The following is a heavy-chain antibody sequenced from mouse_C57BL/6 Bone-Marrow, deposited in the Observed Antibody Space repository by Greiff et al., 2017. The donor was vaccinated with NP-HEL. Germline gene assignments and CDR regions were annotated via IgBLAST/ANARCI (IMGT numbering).Heavy chain of an antibody. CDR3: ARGGSSGYAWFAY. J-gene: IGHJ3*01. CDR1: GYTFTSYW. D-gene: IGHD3-2*02. V-gene: IGHV1-53*01. Sequence: QVQLKQSGTELVKPGASVKLSCKASGYTFTSYWMHWVKQRPGQGLEWIGNINPCNGGTNYNEKFKCKATLTVDKSSSTAYMQLSSLTSEDSAVYYCARGGSSGYAWFAYWGQGTLVTVSA. CDR2: INPCNGGT.